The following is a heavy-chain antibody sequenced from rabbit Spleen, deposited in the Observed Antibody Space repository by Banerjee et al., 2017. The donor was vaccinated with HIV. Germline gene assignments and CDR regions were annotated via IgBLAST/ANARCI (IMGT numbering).Heavy chain of an antibody. CDR2: IDAGGRSGGKI. CDR1: GFSFSSTYV. V-gene: IGHV1S40*01. CDR3: ARSYAGKAITSLNL. D-gene: IGHD4-2*01. Sequence: QSLEESGGGLVQPEGSLTLTCTASGFSFSSTYVLCWVRQAPGKGLEWIACIDAGGRSGGKIWYANGAKGRFTGSKTSSTTVTLHMTSLTAADTATYFCARSYAGKAITSLNLWGPGTLVPVS. J-gene: IGHJ4*01.